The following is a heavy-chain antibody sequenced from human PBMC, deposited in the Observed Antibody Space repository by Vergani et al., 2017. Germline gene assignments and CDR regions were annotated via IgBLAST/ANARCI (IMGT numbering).Heavy chain of an antibody. D-gene: IGHD3-10*01. J-gene: IGHJ6*02. V-gene: IGHV4-34*01. CDR2: INHSGST. CDR3: AGARTYYYGSGSYGHYYYYGMDV. Sequence: QVQLQQWGAGLLKPSETLSLTCAVYGGSFSGYYWSWIRQPPGKGLEWIGEINHSGSTNYNPSLKSRVTVSVDTSKNQFSLKLSSVTAADTAVYYCAGARTYYYGSGSYGHYYYYGMDVWGQGTTVTVSS. CDR1: GGSFSGYY.